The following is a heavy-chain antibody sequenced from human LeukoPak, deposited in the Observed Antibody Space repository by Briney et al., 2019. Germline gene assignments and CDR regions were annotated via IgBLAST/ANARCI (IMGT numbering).Heavy chain of an antibody. CDR2: INYSGST. J-gene: IGHJ4*02. Sequence: SETLSLTCAVSGGSVSSYHWTWVRQVPGKGLEWIGYINYSGSTICNPSLETRVTISVDKSKNQLSLKLTSVTAADTAVYYCASILYGANGFDYWGQGTLVTVSS. V-gene: IGHV4-59*02. CDR3: ASILYGANGFDY. D-gene: IGHD4/OR15-4a*01. CDR1: GGSVSSYH.